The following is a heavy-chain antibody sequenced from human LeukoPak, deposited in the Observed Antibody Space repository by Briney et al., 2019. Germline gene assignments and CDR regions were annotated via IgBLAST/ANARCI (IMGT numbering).Heavy chain of an antibody. D-gene: IGHD3-10*01. V-gene: IGHV4-38-2*01. CDR2: VYHSGST. J-gene: IGHJ5*02. CDR1: GYSIISDYY. CDR3: ARHLGPMGRGIINWFDP. Sequence: PSETLSLTCAVSGYSIISDYYWGWIRQSPGKGLEWIGSVYHSGSTHYNPSLKSRVTMSVDTSKNQFSLKLSSVTAADTAVYYCARHLGPMGRGIINWFDPWGQGTLVTVSS.